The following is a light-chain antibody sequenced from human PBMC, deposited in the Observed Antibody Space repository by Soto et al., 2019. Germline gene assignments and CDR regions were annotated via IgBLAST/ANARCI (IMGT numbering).Light chain of an antibody. V-gene: IGKV1-33*01. CDR2: DAS. Sequence: DIQMTQSPSSLSASVGDRVTITCQASQDISNYLNWYQQKPGKAPKLLIYDASNLETGVPSRISGSGSGTDFTFTISSLQPEDIATYYCQQYDTLPRTFGGGTKVDIK. J-gene: IGKJ4*01. CDR1: QDISNY. CDR3: QQYDTLPRT.